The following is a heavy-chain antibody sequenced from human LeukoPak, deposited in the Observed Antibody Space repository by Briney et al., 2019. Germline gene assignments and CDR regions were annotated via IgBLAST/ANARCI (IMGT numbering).Heavy chain of an antibody. CDR1: GGSFSGYY. D-gene: IGHD6-19*01. Sequence: SETLSLTCAVYGGSFSGYYWNWIRQPPGKGLEWIGEVYHSGSTNYNPSLKSRVTISVDTSKNQFSLKLSSVTAADTALYYCARDVGMAVAGHHWFDPWGQGTLVTVSS. V-gene: IGHV4-34*01. J-gene: IGHJ5*02. CDR3: ARDVGMAVAGHHWFDP. CDR2: VYHSGST.